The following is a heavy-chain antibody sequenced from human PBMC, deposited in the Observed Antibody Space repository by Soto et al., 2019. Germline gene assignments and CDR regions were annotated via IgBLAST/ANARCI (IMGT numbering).Heavy chain of an antibody. Sequence: GESLKISCKGSGYSFTSYWISWVRQMPGKGLEWMGRIDPSDSYTNYSPSFQGHVTISADKSISTAYLQWSSLKASDTAMYYCARPTTVTPYYYYGMDVWGQGTTVTVSS. V-gene: IGHV5-10-1*01. J-gene: IGHJ6*02. D-gene: IGHD4-4*01. CDR2: IDPSDSYT. CDR3: ARPTTVTPYYYYGMDV. CDR1: GYSFTSYW.